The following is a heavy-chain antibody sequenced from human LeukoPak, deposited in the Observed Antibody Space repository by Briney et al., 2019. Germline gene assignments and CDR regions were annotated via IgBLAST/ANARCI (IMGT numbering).Heavy chain of an antibody. CDR3: ARKSLQGWSSDY. D-gene: IGHD1-26*01. CDR1: GFTFSSHS. CDR2: ISSSGSNI. V-gene: IGHV3-48*01. J-gene: IGHJ4*02. Sequence: GGSLRLSCAASGFTFSSHSMKWVRQAPGKGLEWVSYISSSGSNIYYADSVKGRFTISRDNAKNSMHLQMNSLGAEDTAVYYCARKSLQGWSSDYWGEGILVTVSS.